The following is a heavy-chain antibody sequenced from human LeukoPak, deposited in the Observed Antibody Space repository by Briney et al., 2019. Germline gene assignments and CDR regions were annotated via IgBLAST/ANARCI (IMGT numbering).Heavy chain of an antibody. D-gene: IGHD5-12*01. CDR3: ATGYALVDNSGSLDAFHI. Sequence: SVRVSCKASGGTFSSYAISWVRQAPGQGLEWMGRIIPILGIANYAQKFQGRVTITANKSTSTAYMELSSLRSEDTAVYYCATGYALVDNSGSLDAFHIWGQGTMVTVSS. CDR1: GGTFSSYA. J-gene: IGHJ3*02. V-gene: IGHV1-69*04. CDR2: IIPILGIA.